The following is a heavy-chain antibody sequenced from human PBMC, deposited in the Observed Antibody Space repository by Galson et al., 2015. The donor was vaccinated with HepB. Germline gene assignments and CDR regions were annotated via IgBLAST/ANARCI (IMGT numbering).Heavy chain of an antibody. CDR2: IWKDGSNT. CDR3: AREDKNILVAALDS. J-gene: IGHJ4*02. D-gene: IGHD2-15*01. Sequence: SLRLSCAAFGFTFSDYGMHWVRQAPGKGLEWVGRIWKDGSNTDYSDSVKGRFTISRDNSKKTLFLHLSSLEAEDTALYFCAREDKNILVAALDSWGQGTMVTISS. V-gene: IGHV3-33*08. CDR1: GFTFSDYG.